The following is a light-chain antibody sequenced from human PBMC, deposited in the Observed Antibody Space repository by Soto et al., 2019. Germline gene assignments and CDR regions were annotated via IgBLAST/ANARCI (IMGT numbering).Light chain of an antibody. V-gene: IGLV2-14*01. Sequence: QSALTQPASVSGSPGQSITISCTGTSSDVGGYNYVSWYQQHSGKAPKLMIYEVSNRPSGVSNRFSGSKSGNTASLTISGLQAEDEADYYCSSYTSSSTPPYVFGTGTKVTVL. CDR3: SSYTSSSTPPYV. CDR1: SSDVGGYNY. CDR2: EVS. J-gene: IGLJ1*01.